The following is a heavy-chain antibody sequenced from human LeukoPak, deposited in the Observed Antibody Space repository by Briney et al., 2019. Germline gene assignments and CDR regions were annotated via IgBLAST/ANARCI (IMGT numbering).Heavy chain of an antibody. CDR1: GGSISSYY. CDR2: IYYSGST. Sequence: SETLSLTCTVSGGSISSYYWSWIRQPPGKGLEWIGYIYYSGSTNYNPPLKSRVTISVDTSKNQFSLKLSSVTAADTAVYYCARLTGYSYGYFDYWGQGTLVTVSS. V-gene: IGHV4-59*08. D-gene: IGHD5-18*01. CDR3: ARLTGYSYGYFDY. J-gene: IGHJ4*02.